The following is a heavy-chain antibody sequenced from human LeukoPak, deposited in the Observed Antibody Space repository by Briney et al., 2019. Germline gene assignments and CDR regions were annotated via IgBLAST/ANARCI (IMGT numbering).Heavy chain of an antibody. CDR1: GGSISSYY. D-gene: IGHD6-13*01. CDR3: ASFEAAAGRFDY. Sequence: SETLSLTCTVSGGSISSYYWSWIRQSPGKGLEWIGYIYYSGSTNYNPSLKSRVTISVDTSKNQFSLKLSSVTAADTAVYYCASFEAAAGRFDYWGQGTLVTVSS. V-gene: IGHV4-59*01. J-gene: IGHJ4*02. CDR2: IYYSGST.